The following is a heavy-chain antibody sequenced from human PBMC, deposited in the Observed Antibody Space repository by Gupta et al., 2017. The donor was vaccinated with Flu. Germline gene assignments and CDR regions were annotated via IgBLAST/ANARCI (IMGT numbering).Heavy chain of an antibody. J-gene: IGHJ6*03. Sequence: IRQFPGKELEWIGYIFSNGNTNYNLSLKSRVTMAVDTSKNQFSLKLYSVTAADTAVYYCARSGNSLYYYSMDVWGSGTTVTVSS. CDR3: ARSGNSLYYYSMDV. V-gene: IGHV4-59*01. CDR2: IFSNGNT. D-gene: IGHD1-26*01.